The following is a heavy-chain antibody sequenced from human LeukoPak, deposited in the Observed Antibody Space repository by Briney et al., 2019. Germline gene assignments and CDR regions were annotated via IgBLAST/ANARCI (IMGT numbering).Heavy chain of an antibody. CDR3: ARDAAFYCSSTSCYDNWFDP. J-gene: IGHJ5*02. D-gene: IGHD2-2*01. V-gene: IGHV1-69*05. Sequence: SVKVSCKASGYTFVGQYMHWVRQAPGQGLEWMGGIIPIFGTANYAQKFQGRVTITTDESTSTAYMELSSLRSEDTAVYYCARDAAFYCSSTSCYDNWFDPWGQGTLVTVSS. CDR1: GYTFVGQY. CDR2: IIPIFGTA.